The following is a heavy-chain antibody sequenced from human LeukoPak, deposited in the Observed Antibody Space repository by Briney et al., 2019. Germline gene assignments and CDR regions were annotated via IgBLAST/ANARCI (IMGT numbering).Heavy chain of an antibody. CDR1: GGPISSYY. V-gene: IGHV4-59*08. CDR2: INYSGST. CDR3: ARGPYLDY. Sequence: SETLSLTCTVSGGPISSYYWSWFRQPPGKGLEWIGYINYSGSTNYNPSLKSRVTISVDTSKNQFSLKVSSVTAADTAVYYCARGPYLDYWGQGTLVTVSS. J-gene: IGHJ4*02.